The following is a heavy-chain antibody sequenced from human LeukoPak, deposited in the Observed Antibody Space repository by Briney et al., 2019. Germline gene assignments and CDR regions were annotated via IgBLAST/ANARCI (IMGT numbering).Heavy chain of an antibody. Sequence: PSATLSLTCSVSGGSIRNGFHYWAWIRQPPGKGLAWIGSIYYSGSTYYNPSLTGRVTISVDPYKNHFSLTLSSVTAADTAIYYCARDGAYNSGTYPFDYWGQGTLVPVSS. CDR2: IYYSGST. D-gene: IGHD3-10*01. CDR3: ARDGAYNSGTYPFDY. J-gene: IGHJ4*02. V-gene: IGHV4-39*07. CDR1: GGSIRNGFHY.